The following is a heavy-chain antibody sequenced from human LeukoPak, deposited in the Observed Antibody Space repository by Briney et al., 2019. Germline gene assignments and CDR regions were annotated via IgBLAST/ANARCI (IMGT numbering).Heavy chain of an antibody. V-gene: IGHV3-30*04. Sequence: GGSLRLSCAASGFTFSSYAMHWVRQAPGKGLEWVAVISYDGSNKYYADSVKGRFTISRDNSKNTLYLQMNSLRAEDTAVYYCARDQYYYDSSGYYRYFDYWGQGTLVTVSS. D-gene: IGHD3-22*01. CDR3: ARDQYYYDSSGYYRYFDY. CDR1: GFTFSSYA. J-gene: IGHJ4*02. CDR2: ISYDGSNK.